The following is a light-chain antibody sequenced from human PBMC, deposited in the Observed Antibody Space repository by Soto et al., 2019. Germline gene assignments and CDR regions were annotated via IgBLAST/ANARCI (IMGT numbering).Light chain of an antibody. V-gene: IGKV3-20*01. Sequence: IGLTQSPGTLSLSPGERATLSCMASQSVTSNYLAWYQQKTGQAHSLLIYGASARAAGIPDRFSGSGTGTDFALTISGLEPEDFAVYFCQQYASSQWTFGQGTKVEIK. CDR3: QQYASSQWT. CDR2: GAS. J-gene: IGKJ1*01. CDR1: QSVTSNY.